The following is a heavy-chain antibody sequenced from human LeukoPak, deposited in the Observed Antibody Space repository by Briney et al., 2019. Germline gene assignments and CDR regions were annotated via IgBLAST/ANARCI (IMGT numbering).Heavy chain of an antibody. Sequence: ESGPTLVNPTQTLTLTCTFSGFSLSTSGVGVGWIRQPPGKALEWLALIYWDDDKRYSPSLKSRLTITKDTSKNQVVLTMTNMDPVDTATYYCAHSGITMVRGSYYYYGMDVWGQGTTVTVSS. CDR2: IYWDDDK. V-gene: IGHV2-5*02. CDR3: AHSGITMVRGSYYYYGMDV. CDR1: GFSLSTSGVG. D-gene: IGHD3-10*01. J-gene: IGHJ6*02.